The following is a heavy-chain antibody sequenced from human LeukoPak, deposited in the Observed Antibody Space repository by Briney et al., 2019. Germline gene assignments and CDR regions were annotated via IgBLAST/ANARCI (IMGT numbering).Heavy chain of an antibody. CDR2: ISGSGGST. Sequence: GGSLRLSCAASGFTFSLYAMSWVRQAPGKGLEWVSAISGSGGSTYYADSVKGRFTISRDNSKNTLYLQMNSLRAEDTAVYYCAKAMTTVVTSPYYFDYWGQGTLVTVSS. D-gene: IGHD4-23*01. CDR1: GFTFSLYA. CDR3: AKAMTTVVTSPYYFDY. J-gene: IGHJ4*02. V-gene: IGHV3-23*01.